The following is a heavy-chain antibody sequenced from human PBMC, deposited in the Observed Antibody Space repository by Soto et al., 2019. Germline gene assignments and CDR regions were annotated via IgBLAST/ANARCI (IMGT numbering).Heavy chain of an antibody. CDR2: ISYDGSNK. Sequence: QVQLVESGGGVVQPGRSLRLSCAASGFTFSSYGMHWVRQAPGKGLEWVAVISYDGSNKYYADSVKGRFTISRDNSKNTRYLQMNRRRAEDTAVYYCAKETYSGPLDYWGQGTLGTVSS. V-gene: IGHV3-30*18. CDR1: GFTFSSYG. CDR3: AKETYSGPLDY. D-gene: IGHD2-15*01. J-gene: IGHJ4*02.